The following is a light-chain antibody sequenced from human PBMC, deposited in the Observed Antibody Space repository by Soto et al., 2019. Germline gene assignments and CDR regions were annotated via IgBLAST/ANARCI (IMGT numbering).Light chain of an antibody. V-gene: IGKV3-20*01. CDR3: QQYDISPRT. J-gene: IGKJ1*01. CDR2: GAS. Sequence: EIVLTQSPGTLSLSPGESATLSCRASQSVSSNFLAWFQQKPGQAPRLLIYGASSRATGIPDRFSGSGSGTDFTLTISRLEPEDFAVYYCQQYDISPRTFGQGTKVEIK. CDR1: QSVSSNF.